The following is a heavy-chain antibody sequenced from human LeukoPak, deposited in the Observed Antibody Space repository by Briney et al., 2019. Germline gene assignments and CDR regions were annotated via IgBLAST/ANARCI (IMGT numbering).Heavy chain of an antibody. D-gene: IGHD3-22*01. CDR2: ISAYNGNT. J-gene: IGHJ4*02. Sequence: GASVKVSCKASGGTFSSYAISWVRQAPGQGLEWMGWISAYNGNTNYAQKFQGRVTVTTDTSTTTAHMEVRGLRSDDTAVYYCARGAYYYDSSGPTDYWGQGTLVTVSS. CDR1: GGTFSSYA. CDR3: ARGAYYYDSSGPTDY. V-gene: IGHV1-18*01.